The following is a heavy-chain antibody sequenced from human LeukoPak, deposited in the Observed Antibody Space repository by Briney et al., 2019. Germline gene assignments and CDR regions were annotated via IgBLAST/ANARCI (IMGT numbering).Heavy chain of an antibody. CDR3: ARDHCTTTGCYEDYYYGLDV. D-gene: IGHD2-2*01. CDR1: GYTFSGNY. V-gene: IGHV1-2*02. Sequence: ASVKVSCKASGYTFSGNYIQWVRQAPGQGLEWMGWINPNSGGTTYAQNFQGRVTMTRDTSISTAYMELSRLTSDDTAVHYCARDHCTTTGCYEDYYYGLDVWGQGTTVTVSS. CDR2: INPNSGGT. J-gene: IGHJ6*02.